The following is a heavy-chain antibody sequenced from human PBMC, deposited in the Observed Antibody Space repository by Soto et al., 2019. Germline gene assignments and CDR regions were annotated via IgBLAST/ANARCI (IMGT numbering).Heavy chain of an antibody. Sequence: QVQLVESGGGVVQPGRSLRLSCAASGFTFSSYGMHWVRQAPGKGLEWVAVIWYDGSNKYYADSVKGRFTISRDNSKNTLYLQMNSLIAEDTAVYYCARDPNTGYYYYYYLDVWGKGTTVTVSS. CDR1: GFTFSSYG. D-gene: IGHD5-18*01. V-gene: IGHV3-33*01. CDR2: IWYDGSNK. CDR3: ARDPNTGYYYYYYLDV. J-gene: IGHJ6*03.